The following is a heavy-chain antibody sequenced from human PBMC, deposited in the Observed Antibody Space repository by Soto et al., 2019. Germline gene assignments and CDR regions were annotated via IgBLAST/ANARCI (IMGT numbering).Heavy chain of an antibody. CDR3: GRRANRGMDV. V-gene: IGHV1-69*06. J-gene: IGHJ6*02. CDR1: GCTFSNYA. Sequence: QVQLVQSGAEMRKPGSSVKVSCKSSGCTFSNYAISWVRQASGQGLEWLGGVIPAFNSAQYAPKFQGRVAITADTSTSTAYMELSSRTSEDTAVYYCGRRANRGMDVWGQGTTVIVSS. D-gene: IGHD2-8*01. CDR2: VIPAFNSA.